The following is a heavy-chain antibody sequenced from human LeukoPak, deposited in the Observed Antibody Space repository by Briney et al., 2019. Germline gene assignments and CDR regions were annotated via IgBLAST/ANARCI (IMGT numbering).Heavy chain of an antibody. CDR1: GFTFSTYA. Sequence: GGSLRLSCAASGFTFSTYAISWVRQAPGKGLEWVSGSSNGDNTYYPDSVKGRFTIYRDNSKSRLSLQMNSLRAEDTAVYYCAKTLSSGGSGKYYFDYWGQGTLVSVSS. V-gene: IGHV3-23*01. J-gene: IGHJ4*02. CDR2: SSNGDNT. CDR3: AKTLSSGGSGKYYFDY. D-gene: IGHD6-19*01.